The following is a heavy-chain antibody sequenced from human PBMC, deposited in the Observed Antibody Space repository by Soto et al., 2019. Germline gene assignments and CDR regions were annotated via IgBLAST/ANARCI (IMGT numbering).Heavy chain of an antibody. J-gene: IGHJ4*02. Sequence: SLRLSCAASGFTFDDYAMHWVRQAPGKGLEWVSGISWNSGSIGYADSVKGRFTISRDNAKNSLYLQMNSLRAEDTALYYCAKDLSSSGWVLHGYFDYWGQGTLVTVSS. CDR3: AKDLSSSGWVLHGYFDY. V-gene: IGHV3-9*01. CDR1: GFTFDDYA. D-gene: IGHD6-19*01. CDR2: ISWNSGSI.